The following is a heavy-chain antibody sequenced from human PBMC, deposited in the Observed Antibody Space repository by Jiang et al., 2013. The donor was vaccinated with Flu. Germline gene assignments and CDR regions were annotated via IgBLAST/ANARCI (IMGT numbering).Heavy chain of an antibody. CDR1: GFTFSSYG. CDR2: ISYDGSNK. Sequence: SLRLSCAASGFTFSSYGMHWVRQAPGKGLEWVAVISYDGSNKYYADSVKGRFTISRDNSQNTLFLQMSSLRAEDTAVYYCTKDVAALQVVVTIRPDYWGQGTLVTVPS. J-gene: IGHJ4*02. CDR3: TKDVAALQVVVTIRPDY. D-gene: IGHD2-21*02. V-gene: IGHV3-30*18.